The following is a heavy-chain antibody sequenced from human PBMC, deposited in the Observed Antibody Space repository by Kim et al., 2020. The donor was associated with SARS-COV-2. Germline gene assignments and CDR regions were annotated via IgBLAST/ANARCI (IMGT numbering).Heavy chain of an antibody. CDR2: IYYSGST. V-gene: IGHV4-59*08. CDR3: ARFPLGQEDWFDP. Sequence: SETLSLTCTVSGGSISSHYWSWIRQPPGKGLEWIGYIYYSGSTNYNPSLKSRVTISVDTSKNQFSLKLSSVTAADTAVYYCARFPLGQEDWFDPWGQGTLVTVSS. J-gene: IGHJ5*02. CDR1: GGSISSHY.